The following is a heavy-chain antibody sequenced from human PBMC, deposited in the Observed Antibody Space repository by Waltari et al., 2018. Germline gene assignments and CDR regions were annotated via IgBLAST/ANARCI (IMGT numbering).Heavy chain of an antibody. CDR1: GFTFSSYW. CDR3: ARDDDYVWGSSWD. Sequence: EVQLVESGGGLVQPGGSLRLSCAASGFTFSSYWMSWVRQAPGKGLGWVAKGKQEGSEKYNVDAVKGRFTSSRDNAKNSLYLQMNSLRAEDTAVYYCARDDDYVWGSSWDWGQGTLVTVSS. J-gene: IGHJ4*02. V-gene: IGHV3-7*01. CDR2: GKQEGSEK. D-gene: IGHD3-16*01.